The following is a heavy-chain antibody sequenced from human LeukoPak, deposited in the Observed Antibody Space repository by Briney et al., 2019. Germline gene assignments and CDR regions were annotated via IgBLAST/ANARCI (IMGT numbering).Heavy chain of an antibody. CDR3: ARIGYSSSSRDY. V-gene: IGHV3-7*01. J-gene: IGHJ4*02. CDR1: GFTFNNYW. CDR2: IKQDGSVK. Sequence: GGSLRVSCAASGFTFNNYWMTWVRQAPGKGLEWVANIKQDGSVKYYVDSVKGRFTISRDNAKNSVYLQMNSLRAEDTAVYYCARIGYSSSSRDYWGQGTLVTVSS. D-gene: IGHD6-6*01.